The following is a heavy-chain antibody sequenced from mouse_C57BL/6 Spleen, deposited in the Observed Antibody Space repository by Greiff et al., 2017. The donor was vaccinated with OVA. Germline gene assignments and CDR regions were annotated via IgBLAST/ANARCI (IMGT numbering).Heavy chain of an antibody. Sequence: EVKLQESGPGLVKPSQSLSLTCSVTGYSITSGYYWNWIRQFPGNKLEWMGYISYDGSNNYNPSLKNRISITRDTSKNQFSLKLNSVTTEDTATYYCASPNYDYDGFAYWGQGTLVTVSA. CDR2: ISYDGSN. CDR1: GYSITSGYY. CDR3: ASPNYDYDGFAY. D-gene: IGHD2-4*01. V-gene: IGHV3-6*01. J-gene: IGHJ3*01.